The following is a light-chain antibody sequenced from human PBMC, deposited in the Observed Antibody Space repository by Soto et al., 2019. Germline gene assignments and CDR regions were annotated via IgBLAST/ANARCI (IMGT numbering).Light chain of an antibody. V-gene: IGKV1-39*01. CDR1: QTIIRY. Sequence: DIQMTQSPSSLFASVGDRVTITCRASQTIIRYLNWYQQKPGGTPNLLIYAVSSFQSGVPSRFSGSGSGTEFTLTISSLQPEDSATYYCQQSYSTLLSFGPGTKVQIK. CDR3: QQSYSTLLS. J-gene: IGKJ3*01. CDR2: AVS.